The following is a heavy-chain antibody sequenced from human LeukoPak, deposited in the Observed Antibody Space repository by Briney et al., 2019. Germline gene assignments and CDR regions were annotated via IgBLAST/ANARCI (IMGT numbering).Heavy chain of an antibody. D-gene: IGHD5-12*01. CDR2: FDPEDGET. CDR1: GYTLTELS. Sequence: ASVKVTCKVSGYTLTELSMHWVRQAPGKGLEWMGGFDPEDGETIYAQKFQGRVTMTEDTSTDTAYMELSSLRSEDTAVYYCASGSGYESLLDYWGQGTLVTVSS. J-gene: IGHJ4*02. V-gene: IGHV1-24*01. CDR3: ASGSGYESLLDY.